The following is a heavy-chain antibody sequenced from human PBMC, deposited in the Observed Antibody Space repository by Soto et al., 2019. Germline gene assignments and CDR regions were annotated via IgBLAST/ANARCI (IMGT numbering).Heavy chain of an antibody. CDR1: GFTFSSYA. Sequence: GGSLRLSCAASGFTFSSYAMSWVRQAPGKGLEWVSAISGSGGSTYYADSVKGRFTISRDNSKNTLYLQMNSLRAEDTAVYYCAKMSVWYYDILTGFVDYWGQGTLVTVSS. CDR2: ISGSGGST. J-gene: IGHJ4*02. D-gene: IGHD3-9*01. V-gene: IGHV3-23*01. CDR3: AKMSVWYYDILTGFVDY.